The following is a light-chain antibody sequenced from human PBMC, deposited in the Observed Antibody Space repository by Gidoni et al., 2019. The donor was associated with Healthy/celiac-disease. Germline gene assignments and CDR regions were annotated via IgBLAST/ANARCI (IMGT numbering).Light chain of an antibody. J-gene: IGKJ4*02. CDR3: QQINSYPG. CDR1: QGISSY. Sequence: IQLAQSPSFLSASVGDRVTITCRASQGISSYLAWYQQKPGKAPKLLIYAASTLQSGVPSRFSGSGAATEFTLTISSLQPEDFATYYCQQINSYPGFGGGTKVEIK. V-gene: IGKV1-9*01. CDR2: AAS.